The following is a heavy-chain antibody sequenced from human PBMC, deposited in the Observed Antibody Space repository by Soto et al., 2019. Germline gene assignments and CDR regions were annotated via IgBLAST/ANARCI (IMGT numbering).Heavy chain of an antibody. CDR2: ISAHNGNT. D-gene: IGHD1-1*01. Sequence: QVHLVQSGAEVKKPGASVKVSCKGSGYTFTTYGITWVRQAPGQGLEWMGWISAHNGNTNYAQKLPGRVTVTRHTSTSTAYMELRSLRSDDTAVYYCARARYGDYWGQGALVPVSS. J-gene: IGHJ4*02. CDR1: GYTFTTYG. CDR3: ARARYGDY. V-gene: IGHV1-18*01.